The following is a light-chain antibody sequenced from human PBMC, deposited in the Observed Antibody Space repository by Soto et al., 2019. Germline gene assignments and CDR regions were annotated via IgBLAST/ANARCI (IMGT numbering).Light chain of an antibody. CDR3: QQYYSYPPYT. V-gene: IGKV1-8*01. CDR1: QGISSY. J-gene: IGKJ2*01. Sequence: AIRMTQSPSSLSASTGDRVTITCRASQGISSYLAWYQQKPGKAPKLLIYAASTLQSGVPSRFSGSGSGTDFTLTISCLQSEDFATYYCQQYYSYPPYTFGQVTMLEIK. CDR2: AAS.